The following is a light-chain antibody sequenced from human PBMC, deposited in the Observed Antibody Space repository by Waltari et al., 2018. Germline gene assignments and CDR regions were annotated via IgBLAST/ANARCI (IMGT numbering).Light chain of an antibody. J-gene: IGLJ2*01. Sequence: QSVLTQPPSASGTPGQRVSIPCSGSYSNIGSNIVTWYQQLPRTAPKLLIYSNDYRPSGVPDRFSGSKSGTSASLAISGLQSEDEAEYYCATWDDRLTGVVFGGGTRVTVL. V-gene: IGLV1-44*01. CDR2: SND. CDR1: YSNIGSNI. CDR3: ATWDDRLTGVV.